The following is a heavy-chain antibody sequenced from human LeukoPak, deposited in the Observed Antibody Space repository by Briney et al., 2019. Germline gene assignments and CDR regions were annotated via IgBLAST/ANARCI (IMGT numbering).Heavy chain of an antibody. V-gene: IGHV3-64*02. Sequence: HPGGSLRLSCAASGFRFSYHDMHWVRQAPGKGLEFVSSIGAAGAHTFYADSVKGRFTISRDNFQSTMYLQMDGLRPEDSAVYYCARELGGTKTGGFDIWGQGTVVTVSS. J-gene: IGHJ3*02. D-gene: IGHD1-14*01. CDR2: IGAAGAHT. CDR1: GFRFSYHD. CDR3: ARELGGTKTGGFDI.